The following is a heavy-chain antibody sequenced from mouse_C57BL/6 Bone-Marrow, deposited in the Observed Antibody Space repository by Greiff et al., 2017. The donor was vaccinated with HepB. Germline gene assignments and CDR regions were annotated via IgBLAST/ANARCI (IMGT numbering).Heavy chain of an antibody. J-gene: IGHJ1*03. Sequence: DVHLVESGGDLVKPGGSLKLSCAASGFTFSSYGMSWVRQTPDKRLEWVATISSGGSYTYYPDSVKGRFTISRDNAKNTLYLQMSSLKSEDTAMYYCARQGYGPWYFDVWGTGTTVTVSS. V-gene: IGHV5-6*01. D-gene: IGHD1-2*01. CDR2: ISSGGSYT. CDR3: ARQGYGPWYFDV. CDR1: GFTFSSYG.